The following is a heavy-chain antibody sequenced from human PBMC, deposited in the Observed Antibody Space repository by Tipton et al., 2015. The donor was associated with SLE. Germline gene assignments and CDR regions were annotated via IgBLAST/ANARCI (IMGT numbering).Heavy chain of an antibody. J-gene: IGHJ3*02. Sequence: RSLRLSCAASGFTFDDYAMHWVRQAPGKGLEWVSGISWDSGSIGYADSVKGRFTISRDNAKNSLYLQMNSLRAEDTALYYCAKDWLDHDAFDIWGQGTMVTVSS. CDR1: GFTFDDYA. V-gene: IGHV3-9*01. CDR2: ISWDSGSI. CDR3: AKDWLDHDAFDI. D-gene: IGHD5-12*01.